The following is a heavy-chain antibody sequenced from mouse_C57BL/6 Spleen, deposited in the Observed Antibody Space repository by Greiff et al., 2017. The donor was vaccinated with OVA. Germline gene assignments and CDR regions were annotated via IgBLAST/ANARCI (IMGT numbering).Heavy chain of an antibody. CDR1: GYSFTGYY. J-gene: IGHJ1*03. CDR3: ARSYGNPWYFEV. V-gene: IGHV1-42*01. D-gene: IGHD2-1*01. Sequence: EVMLVESGPELVKPGASVKISCKASGYSFTGYYMNWVKQSPEKSLEWIGEINPSTGGTTYNQKFKAKATLTVDKSSSTAYMQLKSLTSEDSAVYYCARSYGNPWYFEVWGTGTTVTVAS. CDR2: INPSTGGT.